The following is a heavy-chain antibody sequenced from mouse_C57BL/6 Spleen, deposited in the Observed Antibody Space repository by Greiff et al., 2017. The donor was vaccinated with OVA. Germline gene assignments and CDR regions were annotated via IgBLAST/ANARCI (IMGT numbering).Heavy chain of an antibody. J-gene: IGHJ4*01. CDR3: ARERLLDAMDY. D-gene: IGHD2-3*01. Sequence: VQLQQSGPGLVKPSQSLSLTCSVTGYSITSGYYWNWIRQFPGNKLEWMGYISYDGSNNYNPSLKNRISITRDTSKNQFFLKLNSVTTEDTATYYCARERLLDAMDYWGQGTSVTVSS. CDR1: GYSITSGYY. V-gene: IGHV3-6*01. CDR2: ISYDGSN.